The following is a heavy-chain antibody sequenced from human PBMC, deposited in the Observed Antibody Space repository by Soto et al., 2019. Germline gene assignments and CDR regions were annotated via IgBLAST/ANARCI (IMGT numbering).Heavy chain of an antibody. CDR3: ARGQYYDILTGPTTNAFDI. Sequence: ASVTVCCKASVYTFTGYYMHWVRQDPGQGLEWMGWINPNSGGTNYAQKFQGWVTMTRDTSISTAYMELSRLRSDDTAVYYCARGQYYDILTGPTTNAFDIWGQGTMVTVSS. CDR2: INPNSGGT. D-gene: IGHD3-9*01. V-gene: IGHV1-2*04. J-gene: IGHJ3*02. CDR1: VYTFTGYY.